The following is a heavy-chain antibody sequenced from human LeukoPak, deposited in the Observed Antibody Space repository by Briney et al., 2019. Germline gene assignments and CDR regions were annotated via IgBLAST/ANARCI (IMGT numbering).Heavy chain of an antibody. Sequence: SETLSLTCTVSGGSISSYYWSWIRQPPGKGLEWIGYIYYSGSTNYNPSLKSRATISVDTSKNQFSLKLSSVTAADTAVYYCAISNGPNWFDPWGQGTLVTVSS. CDR2: IYYSGST. J-gene: IGHJ5*02. V-gene: IGHV4-59*01. CDR3: AISNGPNWFDP. CDR1: GGSISSYY.